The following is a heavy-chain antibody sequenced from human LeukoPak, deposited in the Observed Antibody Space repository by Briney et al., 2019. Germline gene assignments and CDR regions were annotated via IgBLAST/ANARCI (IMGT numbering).Heavy chain of an antibody. CDR1: GFTFSSYE. CDR2: ISSSGSTI. D-gene: IGHD2-2*01. J-gene: IGHJ4*02. V-gene: IGHV3-48*03. Sequence: GSLRLSCAASGFTFSSYEMNWVRQAPGKGLEWVSYISSSGSTIYYADSVKGRFTISRDNAKNSLYLQMNSLRAEDTAVYYCARVVKTCSSTSCYAPHGYYFDYWGQGTLVTVSS. CDR3: ARVVKTCSSTSCYAPHGYYFDY.